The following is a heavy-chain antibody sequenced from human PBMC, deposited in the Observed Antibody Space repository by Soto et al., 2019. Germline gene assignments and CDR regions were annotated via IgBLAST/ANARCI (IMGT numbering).Heavy chain of an antibody. D-gene: IGHD2-21*02. V-gene: IGHV3-30-3*01. Sequence: GGSLRLSCAASGFTFSSYAMHWVRQAPGKGLEWVAVISYDGSNKYYADSVKGRFTISRDNSKNTLYLQMNSLRAEDTAVYYCARAGPICGGDCYILNYFDYWGQGTLVTVSS. CDR3: ARAGPICGGDCYILNYFDY. CDR1: GFTFSSYA. CDR2: ISYDGSNK. J-gene: IGHJ4*02.